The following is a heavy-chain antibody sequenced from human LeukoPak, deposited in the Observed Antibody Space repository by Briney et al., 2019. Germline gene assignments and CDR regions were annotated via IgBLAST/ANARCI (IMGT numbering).Heavy chain of an antibody. D-gene: IGHD3-16*02. Sequence: PSETLSLTCTVSGGSISSYYWSWIRQPPGKGLEWIGYIYYSGSTNYNPSLKSRVTISVDTSKNQFSLKLSSVTAADTAVYYCARSPFGGVIADAFDIWGQRTMVTVSS. J-gene: IGHJ3*02. V-gene: IGHV4-59*08. CDR1: GGSISSYY. CDR2: IYYSGST. CDR3: ARSPFGGVIADAFDI.